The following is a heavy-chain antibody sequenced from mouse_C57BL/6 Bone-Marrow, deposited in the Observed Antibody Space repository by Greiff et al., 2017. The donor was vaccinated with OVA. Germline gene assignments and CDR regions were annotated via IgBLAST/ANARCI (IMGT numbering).Heavy chain of an antibody. CDR1: GFTFSDYY. J-gene: IGHJ3*01. D-gene: IGHD2-12*01. Sequence: EVQLVESGGGLVQPGGSLKLSCAASGFTFSDYYMYWVRQTPEKRLEWVAYISNGGGSTYYPDTVNGRFTISRDNAKNTLYLQMSRLKSEDTAMYYCASPLYAWFAYWGQGTLVTVSA. V-gene: IGHV5-12*01. CDR3: ASPLYAWFAY. CDR2: ISNGGGST.